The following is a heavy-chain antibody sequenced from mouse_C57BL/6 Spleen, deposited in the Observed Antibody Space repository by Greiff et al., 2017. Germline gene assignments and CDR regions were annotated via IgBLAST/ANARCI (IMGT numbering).Heavy chain of an antibody. V-gene: IGHV5-4*03. CDR3: ARGTTVVTNLYWYFDV. J-gene: IGHJ1*03. CDR1: GFTFSSYA. CDR2: ISDGGSYT. Sequence: EVMLVESGGGLVKPGGSLKLSCAASGFTFSSYAMSWVRQTPEKRLEWVATISDGGSYTYYPDNVKGRFTISRDNAKNNLYLQMSHLKSEDTAMSYGARGTTVVTNLYWYFDVWGTGTTVTVSS. D-gene: IGHD1-1*01.